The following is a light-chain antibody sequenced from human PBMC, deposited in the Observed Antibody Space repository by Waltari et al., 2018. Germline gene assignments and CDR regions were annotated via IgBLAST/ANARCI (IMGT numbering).Light chain of an antibody. V-gene: IGLV1-44*01. Sequence: QSVLTQPASASATPGQRVTISCSGSTSNIGSNGVNWYQQVPGTAPKLLIHNNNRRPSGVPDRFAGSNAGTSASLAISGLQSEDEAVYYCAAWDDNLKGLFGGGTRLTVL. CDR3: AAWDDNLKGL. J-gene: IGLJ3*02. CDR2: NNN. CDR1: TSNIGSNG.